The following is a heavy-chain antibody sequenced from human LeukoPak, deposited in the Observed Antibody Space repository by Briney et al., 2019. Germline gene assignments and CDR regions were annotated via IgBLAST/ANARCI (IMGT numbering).Heavy chain of an antibody. Sequence: SETLSLTCSVSGGSISSSRHYWGWIRQPPGKGLEGIGNIYYSGSTYYNPSLKSRVTISVDTSKNQFSLKLTSVTAADTAVYYCARLLKYSGSYYCDYWGQGTLVTVSS. D-gene: IGHD1-26*01. CDR3: ARLLKYSGSYYCDY. J-gene: IGHJ4*02. CDR1: GGSISSSRHY. V-gene: IGHV4-39*01. CDR2: IYYSGST.